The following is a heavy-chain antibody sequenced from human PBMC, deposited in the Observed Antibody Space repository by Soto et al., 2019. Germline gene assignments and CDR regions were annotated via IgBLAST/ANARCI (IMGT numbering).Heavy chain of an antibody. CDR1: GFTFSNAW. CDR3: TTGNDFPQWLAAFDI. D-gene: IGHD6-19*01. Sequence: WGSLRLSCAASGFTFSNAWMNWVRQAPGKGLEWVGRIKSKTDGGTTDYAAPVKGRFTISRDDSKNTLYLQMNGLKTEDTAVYYCTTGNDFPQWLAAFDIWGQGTMVTVSS. J-gene: IGHJ3*02. V-gene: IGHV3-15*07. CDR2: IKSKTDGGTT.